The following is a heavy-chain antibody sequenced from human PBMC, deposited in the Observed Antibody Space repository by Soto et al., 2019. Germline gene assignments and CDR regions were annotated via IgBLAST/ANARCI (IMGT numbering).Heavy chain of an antibody. J-gene: IGHJ4*02. CDR2: IYYSGST. CDR1: GGSISSGGYY. V-gene: IGHV4-31*03. CDR3: AREHYGDYDLSGGFDY. Sequence: SETLSLTCTVSGGSISSGGYYWSWIRQHPGKGLEWIGYIYYSGSTYYNPSLKSRVTISVDTSKNQFSLKLSSVTAADTAVYYCAREHYGDYDLSGGFDYWGQGTLVTVSS. D-gene: IGHD4-17*01.